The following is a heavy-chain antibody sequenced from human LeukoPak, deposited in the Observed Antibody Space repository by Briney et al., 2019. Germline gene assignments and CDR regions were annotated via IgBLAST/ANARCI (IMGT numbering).Heavy chain of an antibody. CDR1: GYSFTNYW. D-gene: IGHD2-15*01. CDR3: ARQKYCSGGSCSDFYGMDV. V-gene: IGHV5-51*01. J-gene: IGHJ6*02. CDR2: MYPGVSES. Sequence: GESLKISCKGSGYSFTNYWIGWMRQMPGKGLEWMGIMYPGVSESRYSPSFQGQVTISADKSISTAYLQWSSLKASDTAMYYCARQKYCSGGSCSDFYGMDVWGQGTTVTVSS.